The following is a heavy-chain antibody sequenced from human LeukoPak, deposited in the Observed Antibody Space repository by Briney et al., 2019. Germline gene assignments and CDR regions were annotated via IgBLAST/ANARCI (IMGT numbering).Heavy chain of an antibody. J-gene: IGHJ4*02. V-gene: IGHV3-33*01. Sequence: GGSLRLSCAASGFTFSSHGMHWVRQAPGKGLEWVAVILYDGSNTYYADSVKGRFTISRDNAKNSLYLQMNSLRAEDTAVYYCARDHHYYGSGSPLGYWGQGTLVTVSS. CDR3: ARDHHYYGSGSPLGY. CDR2: ILYDGSNT. CDR1: GFTFSSHG. D-gene: IGHD3-10*01.